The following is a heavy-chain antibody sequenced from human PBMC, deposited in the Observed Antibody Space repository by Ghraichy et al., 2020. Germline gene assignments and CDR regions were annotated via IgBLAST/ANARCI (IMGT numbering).Heavy chain of an antibody. CDR1: GFTFSSYW. CDR2: IKQDGSEK. Sequence: GGSLRLSCAASGFTFSSYWMSWVRQAPGKGLEWVANIKQDGSEKYYVDSVKGRFTISRDNAKNSLYLQMNSLRAEDTAVYYCARLSVHCSSTSCWDYYYGMDVWGQGTTVTVSS. J-gene: IGHJ6*02. V-gene: IGHV3-7*03. D-gene: IGHD2-2*01. CDR3: ARLSVHCSSTSCWDYYYGMDV.